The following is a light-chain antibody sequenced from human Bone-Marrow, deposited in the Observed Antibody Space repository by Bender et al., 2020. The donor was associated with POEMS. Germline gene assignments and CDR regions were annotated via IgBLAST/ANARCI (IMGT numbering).Light chain of an antibody. Sequence: QSALTQPASVSASPGQSITISCTGVSSDVGGSSNYVSWYQHHPGKAPKVMIYDVSNRPSGVSNRFSGSKSGNTASLTISGLQAEDEAAYYCSSYASSNLVLFGGGTKLTVL. CDR1: SSDVGGSSNY. CDR3: SSYASSNLVL. V-gene: IGLV2-14*03. CDR2: DVS. J-gene: IGLJ2*01.